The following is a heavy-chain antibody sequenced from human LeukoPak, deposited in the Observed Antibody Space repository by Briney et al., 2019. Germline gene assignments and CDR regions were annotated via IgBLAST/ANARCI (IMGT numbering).Heavy chain of an antibody. V-gene: IGHV1-58*02. CDR1: GFTFTSSA. D-gene: IGHD5-24*01. J-gene: IGHJ2*01. Sequence: GASVKVSCKASGFTFTSSAMQWVRQARGQRLEWIGWIVVGSGNTNYAQKFQERVTITRDMSTSTAYMELSSLRSEDTAVYYCAADLAALETHFDLWGRGTLVTVSS. CDR3: AADLAALETHFDL. CDR2: IVVGSGNT.